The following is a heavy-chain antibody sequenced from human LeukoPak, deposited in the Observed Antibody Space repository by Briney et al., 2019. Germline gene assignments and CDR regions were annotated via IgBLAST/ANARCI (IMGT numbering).Heavy chain of an antibody. V-gene: IGHV3-48*03. CDR3: TKDIGPLTYDYDTSAYSGAFEY. CDR2: ISSSGSTI. CDR1: GFTFSSYE. J-gene: IGHJ4*02. Sequence: GGSLRLSCAASGFTFSSYEMNWVRQAPGKGLEWVSYISSSGSTIYYADSVKGRFTISRDNAKNSLYLQMNSLRAEDTALYYWTKDIGPLTYDYDTSAYSGAFEYWGQGTLVTVSS. D-gene: IGHD3-22*01.